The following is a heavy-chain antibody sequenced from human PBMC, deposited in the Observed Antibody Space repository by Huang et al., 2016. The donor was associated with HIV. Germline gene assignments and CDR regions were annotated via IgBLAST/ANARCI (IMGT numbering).Heavy chain of an antibody. D-gene: IGHD4-4*01. CDR1: GFSFSNYA. CDR3: ARAPEFGNYEFDQ. J-gene: IGHJ4*02. CDR2: ISYDGTRK. V-gene: IGHV3-30-3*01. Sequence: QVQLVESGGGVVQPGRSLRLSCVASGFSFSNYAVHWVRQAQGKGLGWVAVISYDGTRKYYADAVKGRFTVSRDNSKNTAYVQMNNPRGGDTAVYYCARAPEFGNYEFDQWGLGTLVTVSS.